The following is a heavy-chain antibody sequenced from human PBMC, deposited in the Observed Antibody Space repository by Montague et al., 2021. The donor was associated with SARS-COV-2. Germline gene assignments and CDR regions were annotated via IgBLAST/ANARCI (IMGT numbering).Heavy chain of an antibody. CDR1: GGSINAHNG. J-gene: IGHJ4*02. CDR2: IYYTGST. Sequence: SETLSLTCVVLGGSINAHNGWACVRLPATKALGRVGEIYYTGSTKYKPSLKSRVSMSVDKSWNQFSLRLTSVTAADTAIYYCARKGSERSDLAYWGQGTLVTVSS. CDR3: ARKGSERSDLAY. V-gene: IGHV4-4*02. D-gene: IGHD3-10*01.